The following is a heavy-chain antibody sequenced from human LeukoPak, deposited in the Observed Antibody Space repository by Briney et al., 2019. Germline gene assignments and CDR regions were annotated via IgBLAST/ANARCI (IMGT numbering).Heavy chain of an antibody. CDR3: AKHRRSTLVTAYFDS. J-gene: IGHJ4*02. CDR1: GLTFSKYS. V-gene: IGHV3-48*01. CDR2: IDTSSTTM. Sequence: PGGSLRLSCAASGLTFSKYSMTWVRQAPGKGLEWVSFIDTSSTTMYYTDSVKGRFTISRDNSKNTLYLQLNSLRVDDAAIYYCAKHRRSTLVTAYFDSWGQGTLVTVSS. D-gene: IGHD2-21*02.